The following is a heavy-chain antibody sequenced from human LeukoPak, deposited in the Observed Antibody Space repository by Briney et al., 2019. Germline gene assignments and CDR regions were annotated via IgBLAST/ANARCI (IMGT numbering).Heavy chain of an antibody. D-gene: IGHD4-23*01. CDR2: IYYSVST. CDR3: ARTPSMVVTYEVY. J-gene: IGHJ4*02. Sequence: SVTLSLTCTVSGGSISSSSYYWGWIRQPPGKGVEWIASIYYSVSTYYNPSLKSRVTISVDTCKKQFPLKLSSVTAADTAVYYCARTPSMVVTYEVYWGQGTLVTVSS. V-gene: IGHV4-39*01. CDR1: GGSISSSSYY.